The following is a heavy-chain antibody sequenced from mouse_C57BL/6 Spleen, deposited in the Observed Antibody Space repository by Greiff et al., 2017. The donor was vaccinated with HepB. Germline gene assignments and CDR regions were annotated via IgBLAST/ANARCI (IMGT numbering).Heavy chain of an antibody. D-gene: IGHD2-3*01. J-gene: IGHJ3*01. CDR1: GYAFTNYL. CDR2: INPGSGGT. Sequence: VQLQQSGAELVRPGTSVKVSCKASGYAFTNYLIEWVKQRPGQGLEWIGVINPGSGGTNYNEKFKGKATLTADKSSSTAYMQLSSLTSEDSAVYFSARYDGYPFAYWGQGTLVTVSA. V-gene: IGHV1-54*01. CDR3: ARYDGYPFAY.